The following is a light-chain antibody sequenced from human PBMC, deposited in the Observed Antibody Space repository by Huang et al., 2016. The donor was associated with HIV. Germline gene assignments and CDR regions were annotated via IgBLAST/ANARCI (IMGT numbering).Light chain of an antibody. CDR2: ESS. Sequence: IQMTQSPTSLSASVGDRVTITCRASQSISTYLNCYQQKSGKAPKLLISESSSLHGGVPSRFRGSGSGTEFTLTITGLQLEDFATYYCQQSYSTVITFGQGTRLEIK. CDR3: QQSYSTVIT. J-gene: IGKJ5*01. V-gene: IGKV1-39*01. CDR1: QSISTY.